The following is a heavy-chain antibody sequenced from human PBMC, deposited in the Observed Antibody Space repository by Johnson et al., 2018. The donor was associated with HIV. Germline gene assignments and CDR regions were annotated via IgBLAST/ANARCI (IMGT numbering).Heavy chain of an antibody. CDR2: FSYDGRAK. V-gene: IGHV3-30*04. CDR1: GFSFSSYT. CDR3: ARPFRIAAYGGSDAFDI. D-gene: IGHD6-13*01. Sequence: QVQLVESGGGLVKPGGSLRLSCAASGFSFSSYTLHWVRQAPGKGLEWVAVFSYDGRAKYYADSVKGRVTISRATSKNTLYLQMNSLRAEATAVYYCARPFRIAAYGGSDAFDIWGQGTMVTVSS. J-gene: IGHJ3*02.